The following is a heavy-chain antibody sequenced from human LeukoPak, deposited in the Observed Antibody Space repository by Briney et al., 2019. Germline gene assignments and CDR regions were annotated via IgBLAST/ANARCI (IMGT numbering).Heavy chain of an antibody. D-gene: IGHD1-26*01. V-gene: IGHV3-21*01. Sequence: GGSLRLSCAASGFTFSSYSMNWVRQAPGKGLEWVPSISSSSHIYYADSVKGRFTISRDNAKNSLYLQMNSLRAEDTAVYYCARDAAGIVGAFDYWGQGTLVTVSS. CDR1: GFTFSSYS. J-gene: IGHJ4*02. CDR2: ISSSSHI. CDR3: ARDAAGIVGAFDY.